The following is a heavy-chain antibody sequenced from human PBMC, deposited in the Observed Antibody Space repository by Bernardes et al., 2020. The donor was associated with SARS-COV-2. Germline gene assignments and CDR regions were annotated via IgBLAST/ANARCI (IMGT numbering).Heavy chain of an antibody. J-gene: IGHJ6*02. CDR1: GYTFTGYY. V-gene: IGHV1-2*02. Sequence: ASVKVSCKASGYTFTGYYIHWVRQAPGQGLEWMGWINPNSGGTNYAQKFQGRVTMTRDTSISTAYMELSRLRSDDTAVYYCGLPPTNYDRFGMDVWGQGTTVTVSS. CDR2: INPNSGGT. D-gene: IGHD3-22*01. CDR3: GLPPTNYDRFGMDV.